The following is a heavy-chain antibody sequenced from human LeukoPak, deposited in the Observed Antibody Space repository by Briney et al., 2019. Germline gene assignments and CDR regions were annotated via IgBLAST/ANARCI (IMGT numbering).Heavy chain of an antibody. CDR1: GFTFSSYS. CDR2: ISSSGTTI. D-gene: IGHD4-23*01. CDR3: VRVYGGNSFDY. V-gene: IGHV3-48*04. J-gene: IGHJ4*02. Sequence: GGSLRLSCAASGFTFSSYSMNWVRQAPGKGLEWVSYISSSGTTIYYADSVKGRFTISRDNAKKSLHLQMNSLRAEDTAVYYCVRVYGGNSFDYWGQGTVVTVSS.